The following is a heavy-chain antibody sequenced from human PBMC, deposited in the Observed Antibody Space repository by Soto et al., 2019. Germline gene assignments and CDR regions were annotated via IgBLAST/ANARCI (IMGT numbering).Heavy chain of an antibody. CDR3: ARGRGVLRFLEWSTYGMDV. V-gene: IGHV4-34*01. CDR2: INHSGST. D-gene: IGHD3-3*01. J-gene: IGHJ6*02. Sequence: SETLSLTCAVYGGSFSGYYWSWIRQPPGKGMEWIGEINHSGSTNYNPSLKSRVTISVDKSKNQFSLKLSSVTAADTAVYYCARGRGVLRFLEWSTYGMDVWGQGTTVTVSS. CDR1: GGSFSGYY.